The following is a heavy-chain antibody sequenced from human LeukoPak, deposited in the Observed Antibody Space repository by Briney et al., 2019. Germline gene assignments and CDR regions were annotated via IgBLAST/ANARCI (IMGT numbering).Heavy chain of an antibody. CDR2: INSNSGGT. J-gene: IGHJ4*02. D-gene: IGHD1-26*01. CDR3: ARDFSSTPNWEFDY. Sequence: ASVKVSCKTSGYSLVGYFIHWVRQAPGQGLQWMGRINSNSGGTEYEPSFQGRVTMTRDTSISTAYVEVSTLISGDTAVYYCARDFSSTPNWEFDYWGQGTQVTVSS. V-gene: IGHV1-2*06. CDR1: GYSLVGYF.